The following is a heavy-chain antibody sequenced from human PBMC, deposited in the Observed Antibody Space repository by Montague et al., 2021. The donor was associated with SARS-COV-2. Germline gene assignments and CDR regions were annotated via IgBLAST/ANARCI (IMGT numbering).Heavy chain of an antibody. Sequence: SETLSLTCTVSGGSINSYYWSWIRQPPGKGLKWIGYIYYSGSANYSPSFKSRVTISADTSKDQFSLRLSSVTAADTAVYYCARTPYSRPLPDYWGQGALVTVSS. J-gene: IGHJ4*02. CDR1: GGSINSYY. CDR2: IYYSGSA. D-gene: IGHD1-26*01. CDR3: ARTPYSRPLPDY. V-gene: IGHV4-59*01.